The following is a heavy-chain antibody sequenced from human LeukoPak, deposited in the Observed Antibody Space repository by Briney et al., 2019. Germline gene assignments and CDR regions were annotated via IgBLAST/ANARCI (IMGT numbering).Heavy chain of an antibody. CDR3: AREWTYSLDY. V-gene: IGHV1-2*06. CDR1: GYTFTAYY. CDR2: ITPNNGVT. J-gene: IGHJ4*02. D-gene: IGHD2-15*01. Sequence: ASVKVSCKTSGYTFTAYYIHWVRQAPGQGLEWMGRITPNNGVTNYAPKFQDRITLTRDTSISTVYMELSGLTSDDTAVYYCAREWTYSLDYWGQGTLVTVSS.